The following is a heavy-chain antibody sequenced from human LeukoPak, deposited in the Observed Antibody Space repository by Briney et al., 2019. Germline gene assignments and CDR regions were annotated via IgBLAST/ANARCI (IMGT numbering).Heavy chain of an antibody. CDR2: INHSGST. Sequence: SETLSLTCAAYGGSFSGHYWSWIRQPPGKGLEWMGEINHSGSTNYNTSLKSRVTISVDTSKNQFSLKLSSVTAADTAVYYCARTLAAPALYDAFDIWGQGRMVTVSS. CDR1: GGSFSGHY. J-gene: IGHJ3*02. D-gene: IGHD6-25*01. CDR3: ARTLAAPALYDAFDI. V-gene: IGHV4-34*01.